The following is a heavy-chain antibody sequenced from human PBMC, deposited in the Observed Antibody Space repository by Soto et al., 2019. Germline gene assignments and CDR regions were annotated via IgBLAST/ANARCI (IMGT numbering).Heavy chain of an antibody. Sequence: ASVKVSCKASGYTFTSYAMHWVRQAPGQRLEWMGWISAGNGNTKYSQKFQGRVTITRDTSASTAYMELSSLRSEDTAVYYCARNLAGGGSYFDYWGQGTLVTVSS. CDR1: GYTFTSYA. CDR3: ARNLAGGGSYFDY. V-gene: IGHV1-3*01. D-gene: IGHD3-16*01. CDR2: ISAGNGNT. J-gene: IGHJ4*02.